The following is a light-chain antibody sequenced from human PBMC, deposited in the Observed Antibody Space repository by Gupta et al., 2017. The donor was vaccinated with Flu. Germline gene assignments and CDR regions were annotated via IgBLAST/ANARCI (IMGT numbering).Light chain of an antibody. CDR3: AAWDDRLSGYV. CDR2: RNN. CDR1: YSNIGTTY. Sequence: QSVLTQPPSASGTPGPRVTISCSGSYSNIGTTYVSWYQQLPGTAPKLLIYRNNQRPSGVPGRFSASKSGTSASLAISGLRSEDEADYYCAAWDDRLSGYVFGTGTKVTVV. V-gene: IGLV1-47*01. J-gene: IGLJ1*01.